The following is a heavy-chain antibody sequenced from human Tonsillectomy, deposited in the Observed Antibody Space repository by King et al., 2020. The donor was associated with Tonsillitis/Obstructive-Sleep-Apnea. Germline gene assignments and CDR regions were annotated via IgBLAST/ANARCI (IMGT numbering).Heavy chain of an antibody. CDR1: GFSLSNARMG. J-gene: IGHJ4*02. D-gene: IGHD2-21*02. V-gene: IGHV2-26*01. CDR2: IFSNDEK. Sequence: TLKESGPVLVKPTETLTLTCTVSGFSLSNARMGVSWIRQPPGKALEWLAHIFSNDEKSYSTSLKSRLTISKDTSKSQVVLTMTNMDPVDTATYYCARGACDWYGGYFDYWGQGTLVTVSS. CDR3: ARGACDWYGGYFDY.